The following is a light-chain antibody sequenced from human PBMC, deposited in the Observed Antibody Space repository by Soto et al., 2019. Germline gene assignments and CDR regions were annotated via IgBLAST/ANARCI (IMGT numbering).Light chain of an antibody. Sequence: DIQMTQSPSTLSASVGDRVTITCRASQSISSWLAWYQQKPGKAPKFLMYKASNLESGVPSRFSGSGSETEFTLTISSLQPDDFATYYCQQYHTSSITFGQGTRLEIK. J-gene: IGKJ5*01. CDR3: QQYHTSSIT. V-gene: IGKV1-5*03. CDR1: QSISSW. CDR2: KAS.